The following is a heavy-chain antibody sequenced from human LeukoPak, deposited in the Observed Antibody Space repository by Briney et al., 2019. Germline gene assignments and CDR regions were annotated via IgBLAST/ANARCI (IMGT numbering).Heavy chain of an antibody. D-gene: IGHD6-13*01. CDR2: IYPGDSDT. V-gene: IGHV5-51*01. Sequence: PGESLQISCQGSGSSFTSYWIGWVRQLPGKGLEWMGIIYPGDSDTRYSPSFQGQVTISADKSISTAYLQWSSLKASDTAMYYCARHLYSSSYRTPDYWGQGTLVTVSS. CDR3: ARHLYSSSYRTPDY. CDR1: GSSFTSYW. J-gene: IGHJ4*02.